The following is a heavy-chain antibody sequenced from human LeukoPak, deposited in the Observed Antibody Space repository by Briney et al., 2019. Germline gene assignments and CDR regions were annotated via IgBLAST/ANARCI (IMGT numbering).Heavy chain of an antibody. CDR2: ISRSSSYI. V-gene: IGHV3-21*01. CDR1: GFTFSTYT. CDR3: ARDRVKFDY. Sequence: GGSVRLSCAASGFTFSTYTMNWVRQAPGKGLEWVSSISRSSSYIYYADSVKGRFTISRDNAKNSLYLQMNSLRAEDTAVYYCARDRVKFDYWGHATIVTVSS. J-gene: IGHJ4*01.